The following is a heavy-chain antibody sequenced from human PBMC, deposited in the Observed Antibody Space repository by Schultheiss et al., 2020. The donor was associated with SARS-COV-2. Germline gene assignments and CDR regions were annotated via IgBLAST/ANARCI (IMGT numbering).Heavy chain of an antibody. CDR2: ISYDGSNK. CDR1: GFTFSSYA. Sequence: GGSLRLSCAASGFTFSSYAMHWVRQAPGKGLEWVAVISYDGSNKYYADSVKGRFTISRDNSKNTLYLQMNSLRAEDTAVYYCARQPPEGAGWVDYWGQGTLVTVSS. V-gene: IGHV3-30*07. D-gene: IGHD1-14*01. J-gene: IGHJ4*02. CDR3: ARQPPEGAGWVDY.